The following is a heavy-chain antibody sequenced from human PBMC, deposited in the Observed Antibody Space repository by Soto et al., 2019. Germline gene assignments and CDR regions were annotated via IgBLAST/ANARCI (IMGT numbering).Heavy chain of an antibody. J-gene: IGHJ3*02. CDR1: GGSFSGYY. V-gene: IGHV4-34*01. Sequence: SETLSLPCAVYGGSFSGYYWSWIRQSPGKGLEWMGEINHSGSTNYNPSLKSRVTISVDTAKNQFSLKLSSVTAADTAVYYCARGITMLGVVIPSVDFDIWGQGTMVTV. CDR2: INHSGST. D-gene: IGHD3-3*01. CDR3: ARGITMLGVVIPSVDFDI.